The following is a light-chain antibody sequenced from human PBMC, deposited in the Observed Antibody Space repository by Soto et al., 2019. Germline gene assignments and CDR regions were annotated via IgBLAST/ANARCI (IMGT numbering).Light chain of an antibody. Sequence: QSAPTQPPSASGSPGQSVTFSCTGTSSDVGGYNYVSWYQQYPGKAPKLMIYEVYTRPSGVPDRFSGSKSGNTASLTVSGLQPEDEADYYCSAYAGSSTWVFGGGTKLTVL. CDR3: SAYAGSSTWV. V-gene: IGLV2-8*01. J-gene: IGLJ2*01. CDR1: SSDVGGYNY. CDR2: EVY.